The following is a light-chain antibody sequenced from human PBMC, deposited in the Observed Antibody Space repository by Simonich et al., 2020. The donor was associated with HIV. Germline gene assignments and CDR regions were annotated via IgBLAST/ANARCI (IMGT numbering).Light chain of an antibody. CDR2: GAS. Sequence: EIVMTQSPATLSVSPGERATLSCRASQSVSSNLAWYQQKPGQAPRRLSYGASTRATGIPARFSGSGSGTEFTLTISSLQSEDFAVYYCQQYNTRPGTFGQGTKVEIK. CDR1: QSVSSN. CDR3: QQYNTRPGT. J-gene: IGKJ1*01. V-gene: IGKV3-15*01.